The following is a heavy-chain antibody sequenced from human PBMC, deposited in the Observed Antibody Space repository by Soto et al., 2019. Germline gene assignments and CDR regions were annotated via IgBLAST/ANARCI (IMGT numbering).Heavy chain of an antibody. CDR1: GGSISSYY. CDR2: TYTSGST. Sequence: QVQLQESGPGLVKPSETLSLTCTVSGGSISSYYWSWIRQPAGKGLEWLGRTYTSGSTNYNPSLKSRVTMSVDTSKNQFSLKLSSVTAADTAVYYCAREGLSSGWYFYYGMDVWGQGTTVTVSS. D-gene: IGHD6-19*01. V-gene: IGHV4-4*07. CDR3: AREGLSSGWYFYYGMDV. J-gene: IGHJ6*02.